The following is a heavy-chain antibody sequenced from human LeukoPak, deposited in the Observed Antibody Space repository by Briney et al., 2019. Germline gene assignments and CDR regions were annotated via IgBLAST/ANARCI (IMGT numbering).Heavy chain of an antibody. Sequence: GGSLRLSCAASGFTFSSYAMHWVRQAPGKGLEWVSAISGSGGSTYYADSVKGRFTISRDNSKNTLYLQMNSLRAEDTAVYYCAKDLNVCSSTSCYNWFDPWGQGTLVTVSS. CDR3: AKDLNVCSSTSCYNWFDP. J-gene: IGHJ5*02. V-gene: IGHV3-23*01. CDR1: GFTFSSYA. CDR2: ISGSGGST. D-gene: IGHD2-2*01.